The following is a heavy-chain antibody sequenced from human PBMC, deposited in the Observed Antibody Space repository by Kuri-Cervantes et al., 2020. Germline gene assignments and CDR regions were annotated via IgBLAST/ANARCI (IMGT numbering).Heavy chain of an antibody. Sequence: GGSLRLSCAASGFTFSSYSMNWVRQAPGKGLEWVSAVSGSGGSTYYADSVKGRFTISRDNSKNTLYLQMNSLRAEDTAVYYCAKGGYDYIWGSSFSFFDYWGQGTLVTVSS. D-gene: IGHD3-16*01. CDR2: VSGSGGST. V-gene: IGHV3-23*01. J-gene: IGHJ4*02. CDR1: GFTFSSYS. CDR3: AKGGYDYIWGSSFSFFDY.